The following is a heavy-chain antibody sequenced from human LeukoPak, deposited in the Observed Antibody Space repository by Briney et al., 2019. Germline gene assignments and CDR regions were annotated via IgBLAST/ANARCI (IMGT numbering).Heavy chain of an antibody. CDR3: ARAIPATGAFDI. Sequence: PSETLSLTCTVSGGSISSYYWSWIRQPPGKGLEWIGYIYYSGSTNYNPSLKSRVTISVDTSKNQFPLKLSSVTAADTAVYYCARAIPATGAFDIWGQGRMVTVSS. V-gene: IGHV4-59*01. CDR1: GGSISSYY. CDR2: IYYSGST. D-gene: IGHD2-2*01. J-gene: IGHJ3*02.